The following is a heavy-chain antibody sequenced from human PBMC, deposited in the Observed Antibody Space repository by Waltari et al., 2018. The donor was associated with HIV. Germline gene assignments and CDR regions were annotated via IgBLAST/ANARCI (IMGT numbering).Heavy chain of an antibody. CDR1: GFTFNFYS. V-gene: IGHV3-21*02. Sequence: EVQLVESGGGLVKPGGSLRLSCAASGFTFNFYSMNWIRQVPGRVRDVRSSISRDSGYRSAADSVKGRFTISRDNSRNTLYLQMNSLRTEDTAVYYCAKAAGTTGEYYHYGMDVWGQGTTVTVSS. D-gene: IGHD1-1*01. CDR3: AKAAGTTGEYYHYGMDV. CDR2: ISRDSGYR. J-gene: IGHJ6*02.